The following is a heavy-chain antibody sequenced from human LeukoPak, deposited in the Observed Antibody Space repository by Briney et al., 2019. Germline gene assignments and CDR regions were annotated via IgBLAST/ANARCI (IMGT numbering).Heavy chain of an antibody. J-gene: IGHJ4*02. CDR1: GFTFSSYS. Sequence: GGSLRLSCAASGFTFSSYSMNWVRQAPGKGLAWVSSISSSSSYIYYADSVKGRFTISRDNAKNSLYLQMNSLRAEDTAVYFCAREVTGGSYYAFFDYWGQGTLVTVSS. D-gene: IGHD1-26*01. CDR2: ISSSSSYI. CDR3: AREVTGGSYYAFFDY. V-gene: IGHV3-21*01.